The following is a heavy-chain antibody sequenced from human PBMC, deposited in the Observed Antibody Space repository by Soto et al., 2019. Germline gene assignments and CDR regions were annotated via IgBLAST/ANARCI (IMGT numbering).Heavy chain of an antibody. CDR1: GGTFSSYA. CDR2: IIPIFGTA. V-gene: IGHV1-69*06. D-gene: IGHD1-26*01. J-gene: IGHJ4*02. Sequence: SVKVSCKASGGTFSSYAISWVRQAPGQGLEWMGGIIPIFGTANYAQKFQGRVTITADKSTSTAYMELSSLRPEDTAVYYCARAEKLVGATFDYWGQGTLVTVPQ. CDR3: ARAEKLVGATFDY.